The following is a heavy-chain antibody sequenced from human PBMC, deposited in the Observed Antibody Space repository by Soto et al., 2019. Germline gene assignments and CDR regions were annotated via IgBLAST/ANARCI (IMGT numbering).Heavy chain of an antibody. CDR2: ISSDEKIK. J-gene: IGHJ4*02. CDR3: ARGLRSVLDY. D-gene: IGHD6-6*01. V-gene: IGHV3-33*01. Sequence: PGGSLRLSCVASGFIFSNFGMHWVRQAPGKGLEWVAVISSDEKIKQYADSVRGRSAISRDNSKNTLYLQMTSLRAEDTAIYYCARGLRSVLDYWGQGTLVTVSS. CDR1: GFIFSNFG.